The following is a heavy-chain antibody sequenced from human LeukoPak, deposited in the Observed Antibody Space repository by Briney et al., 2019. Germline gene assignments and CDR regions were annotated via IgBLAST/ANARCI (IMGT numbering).Heavy chain of an antibody. D-gene: IGHD3-16*01. Sequence: SETLSLTCAVYGGSFSGYYWSWIRQPPGKGLEWIGEINHSGSTYYNPSLKSRVTISVDTSKNQFSLKLSSVTAADTAVYYCARDTSAGERDYWGQGTLVTVSS. V-gene: IGHV4-34*01. CDR3: ARDTSAGERDY. CDR2: INHSGST. J-gene: IGHJ4*02. CDR1: GGSFSGYY.